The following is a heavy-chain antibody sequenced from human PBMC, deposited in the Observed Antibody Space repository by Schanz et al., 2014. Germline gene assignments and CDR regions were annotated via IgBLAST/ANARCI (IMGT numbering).Heavy chain of an antibody. J-gene: IGHJ5*02. CDR2: INTNNGDP. D-gene: IGHD2-15*01. Sequence: QVELVQSGVEVKKPGASVKVSCKASGYTFTSYAVNWVRQAPGQGLEWMGWINTNNGDPTYAQGFTGRFVFSLDTSVSTAYLQISSLKAEDTAVYYCARGGVVVVTAALNWFDPWGQGTLVTVSS. CDR3: ARGGVVVVTAALNWFDP. V-gene: IGHV7-4-1*02. CDR1: GYTFTSYA.